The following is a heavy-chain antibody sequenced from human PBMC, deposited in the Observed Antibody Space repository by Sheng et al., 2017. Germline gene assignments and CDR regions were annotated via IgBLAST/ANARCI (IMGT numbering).Heavy chain of an antibody. J-gene: IGHJ3*02. CDR1: GYTFTSYG. CDR2: ISAYNGNT. D-gene: IGHD3-3*01. CDR3: ARDRTIFGVVPTHAFDI. V-gene: IGHV1-18*01. Sequence: QVQLVQSGAEVKKPGASVKVSCKASGYTFTSYGISWVRQAPGQGLEWMGWISAYNGNTNYAQKLQGRVTMTTDTSTSTAYMELRSLRSDDTAVYYCARDRTIFGVVPTHAFDIWGQGTMVTVSS.